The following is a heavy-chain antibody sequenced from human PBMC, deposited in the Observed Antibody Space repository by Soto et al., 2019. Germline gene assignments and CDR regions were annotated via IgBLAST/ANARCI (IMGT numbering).Heavy chain of an antibody. J-gene: IGHJ6*02. CDR2: INPNSGGT. Sequence: ASVKVSCKASGYTFTGYCMHWVRQAPGQGLEWMGWINPNSGGTNYAQKFQGRVTMTRDTSISTAYMELSRLRSDDTAVYYCATGGLYSSSWYYYYYGMDVWGQGTTVTVSS. D-gene: IGHD6-13*01. CDR3: ATGGLYSSSWYYYYYGMDV. V-gene: IGHV1-2*02. CDR1: GYTFTGYC.